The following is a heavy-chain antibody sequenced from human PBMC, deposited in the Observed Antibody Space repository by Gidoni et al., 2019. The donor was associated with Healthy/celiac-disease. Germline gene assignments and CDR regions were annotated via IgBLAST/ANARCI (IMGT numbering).Heavy chain of an antibody. CDR3: ARLDVDTAHMDA. Sequence: QLQLQESGPGLVKPSETLSLTCTVSGGSLSSSSYYWGWIRQPPGKGLEWIGSIYYSGSTYYNPSRKSRVTISVDTSKNQFSLKLSSVTAADTAVYYCARLDVDTAHMDAWGKGTTVTVSS. D-gene: IGHD5-18*01. CDR2: IYYSGST. J-gene: IGHJ6*03. V-gene: IGHV4-39*01. CDR1: GGSLSSSSYY.